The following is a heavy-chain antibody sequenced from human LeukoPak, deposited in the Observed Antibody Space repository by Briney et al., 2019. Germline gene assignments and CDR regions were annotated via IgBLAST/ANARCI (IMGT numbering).Heavy chain of an antibody. Sequence: ASLKVSCKASGYTFTGSYMHCVRQAPGQGLECMAYINPNSGGTQDAQKPRGRVTMTRDTSISTAYMELSRLRSDDTAVYFCACLGIAVAGTEHWGQGTLVSVSS. CDR1: GYTFTGSY. V-gene: IGHV1-2*02. CDR2: INPNSGGT. D-gene: IGHD6-19*01. J-gene: IGHJ4*02. CDR3: ACLGIAVAGTEH.